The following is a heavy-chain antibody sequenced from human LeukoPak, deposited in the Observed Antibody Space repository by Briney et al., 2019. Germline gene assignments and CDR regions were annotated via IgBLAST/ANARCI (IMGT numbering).Heavy chain of an antibody. CDR1: GGSISSGGYY. J-gene: IGHJ6*02. Sequence: PSQTLSLTCTVSGGSISSGGYYWSWIRQHPGKGLEWIGYIYYSGSTYYNPSLKSRVTISVDTSKNQFSLKLSSVTAADTAVYYCARDGSGSLYGMDVWGQGTTVTVSS. CDR2: IYYSGST. CDR3: ARDGSGSLYGMDV. V-gene: IGHV4-31*03. D-gene: IGHD3-10*01.